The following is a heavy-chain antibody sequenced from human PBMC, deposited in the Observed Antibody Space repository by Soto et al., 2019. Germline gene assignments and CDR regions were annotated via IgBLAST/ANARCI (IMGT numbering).Heavy chain of an antibody. V-gene: IGHV3-33*01. Sequence: QVQLVESGGGVVQPGRSLRLSCGASGFTFSSYGMHWVRQAPGKGLEWVAVIWYDGSNKYYADSVKGRFTISRDNSKNPLYLQMNSLRAADTAVYYCARYVPRAVAALDYWGQGTLVTVSS. J-gene: IGHJ4*02. CDR2: IWYDGSNK. CDR1: GFTFSSYG. CDR3: ARYVPRAVAALDY. D-gene: IGHD6-19*01.